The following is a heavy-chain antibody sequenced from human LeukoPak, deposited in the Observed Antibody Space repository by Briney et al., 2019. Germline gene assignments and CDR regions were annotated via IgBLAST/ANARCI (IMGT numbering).Heavy chain of an antibody. CDR2: ISSSSSYI. CDR1: GFTFSSYS. CDR3: ARARTGTDLAFDY. D-gene: IGHD1-1*01. V-gene: IGHV3-21*01. J-gene: IGHJ4*02. Sequence: GGSLRLSCAASGFTFSSYSMNWVRQAPGKGLEWVSSISSSSSYIYYADSVKGRFTISRDNAKNSLYLQMNSLRAEDTAVYYCARARTGTDLAFDYWGQGTLVTVFS.